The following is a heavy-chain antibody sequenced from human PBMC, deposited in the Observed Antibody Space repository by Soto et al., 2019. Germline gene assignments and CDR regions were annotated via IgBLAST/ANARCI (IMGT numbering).Heavy chain of an antibody. D-gene: IGHD3-16*01. CDR2: INPNSGGT. CDR1: GYTFTGYY. V-gene: IGHV1-2*04. CDR3: ARARSQDPFAAGYY. Sequence: ASVKVSCKASGYTFTGYYMHWVRQAPGQGLEWMGWINPNSGGTNYAQKFQGWVTMTRDTSISTAYLELSRLRSDVTAVYYCARARSQDPFAAGYYWGQGTLVTVS. J-gene: IGHJ4*02.